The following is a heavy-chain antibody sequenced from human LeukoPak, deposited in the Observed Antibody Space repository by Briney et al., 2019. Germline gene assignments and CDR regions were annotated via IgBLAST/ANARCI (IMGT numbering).Heavy chain of an antibody. CDR3: AKGRCSSTSCYFERDYYGMDV. CDR1: GFTFSSYA. V-gene: IGHV3-23*01. Sequence: PGGSLRLSCAASGFTFSSYAMSWVRQAPGQGLEAVSAISGSGGSTYYADSVKGRFTISRDNSKNTLYLQMNSLRAEDTAVYYCAKGRCSSTSCYFERDYYGMDVWGQGTTVTVSS. J-gene: IGHJ6*02. D-gene: IGHD2-2*01. CDR2: ISGSGGST.